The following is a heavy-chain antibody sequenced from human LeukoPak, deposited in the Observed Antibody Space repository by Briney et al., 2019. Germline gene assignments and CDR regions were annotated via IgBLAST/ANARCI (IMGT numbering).Heavy chain of an antibody. Sequence: GGSLRLSCAASGFTVSSYGMHWVRQAPGKGLEWVAVISYDGGNKYYADSVKGRFTISRDNSKNTLYLQMNSLRAEDTAVYYCAKAVDIVATLLKSGMDVWGQGTTVTVSS. J-gene: IGHJ6*02. CDR1: GFTVSSYG. D-gene: IGHD5-12*01. CDR3: AKAVDIVATLLKSGMDV. V-gene: IGHV3-30*18. CDR2: ISYDGGNK.